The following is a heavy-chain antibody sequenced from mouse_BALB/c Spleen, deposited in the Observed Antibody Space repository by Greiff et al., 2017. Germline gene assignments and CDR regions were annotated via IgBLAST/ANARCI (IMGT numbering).Heavy chain of an antibody. J-gene: IGHJ3*01. CDR3: ARCAITTAWFAY. Sequence: VQLQQSGAELAKPGASVKMSCKASGYTFTSYWMHWVKQRPGQGLEWIGYINPSTGYTEYNQKFKDKATLTADKSSSTAYMQLSSLTSEDSAVYYCARCAITTAWFAYWGQGTLVTVSA. D-gene: IGHD2-4*01. CDR1: GYTFTSYW. V-gene: IGHV1-7*01. CDR2: INPSTGYT.